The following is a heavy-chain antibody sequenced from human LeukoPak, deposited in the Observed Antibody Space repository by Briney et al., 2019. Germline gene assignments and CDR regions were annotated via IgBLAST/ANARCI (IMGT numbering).Heavy chain of an antibody. J-gene: IGHJ4*02. Sequence: PGGSLRLSCAASGSTFSSYWMHWVRQAPGKGLVWVSRINSDGSSTSYADSVKGRFTISRDNSKNTLYLQMNSLRAEDTAVYYCAKDTSYSGSSSSDYWGQGTLVTVSS. V-gene: IGHV3-74*01. CDR3: AKDTSYSGSSSSDY. CDR1: GSTFSSYW. D-gene: IGHD6-6*01. CDR2: INSDGSST.